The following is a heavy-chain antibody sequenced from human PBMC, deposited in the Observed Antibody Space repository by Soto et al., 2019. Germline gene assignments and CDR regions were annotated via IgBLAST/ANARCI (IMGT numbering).Heavy chain of an antibody. D-gene: IGHD5-18*01. V-gene: IGHV3-23*01. CDR1: GFTFSSYA. CDR3: AKDLGYSYGYYYYGMDV. J-gene: IGHJ6*02. Sequence: GGSLRLSCAASGFTFSSYAMSWVRQAPGKGLEWVSAISGSGGSTYYADSVKGRFTISRDNSKNTLYLQMNSLRAEDTAVYYCAKDLGYSYGYYYYGMDVWGQGTTVTVSS. CDR2: ISGSGGST.